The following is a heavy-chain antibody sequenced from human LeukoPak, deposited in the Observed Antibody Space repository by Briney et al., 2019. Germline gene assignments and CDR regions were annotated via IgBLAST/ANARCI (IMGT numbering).Heavy chain of an antibody. Sequence: GGSLRLSCAASGFTFSSYDMNWVRQAPGKGLEWVSYISSGAGAIYYADSVEGRFTISRDNAQNSLYLQMNSLRAEDTAVYYCARENEYSSSSFDYWGQGTLVTVSS. D-gene: IGHD6-6*01. CDR3: ARENEYSSSSFDY. V-gene: IGHV3-48*03. J-gene: IGHJ4*02. CDR1: GFTFSSYD. CDR2: ISSGAGAI.